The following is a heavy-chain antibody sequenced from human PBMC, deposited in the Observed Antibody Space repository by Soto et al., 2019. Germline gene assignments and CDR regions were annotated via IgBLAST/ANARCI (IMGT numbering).Heavy chain of an antibody. CDR3: ARDGVPIAGRSGYVDY. Sequence: ASVKVSCKASGYTFSNYYIHWVRQTPGQGPEWIGVINPSRGLTTYAQKFQGRVSMTRDTSTTTVYMELSSLRSEDTAIYYCARDGVPIAGRSGYVDYWGRG. J-gene: IGHJ4*02. CDR2: INPSRGLT. D-gene: IGHD6-19*01. V-gene: IGHV1-46*01. CDR1: GYTFSNYY.